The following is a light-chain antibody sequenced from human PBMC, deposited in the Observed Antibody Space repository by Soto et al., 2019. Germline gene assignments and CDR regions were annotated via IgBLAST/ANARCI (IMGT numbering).Light chain of an antibody. V-gene: IGKV2-24*01. CDR2: KIS. CDR3: MQATQFPQT. Sequence: DIVMTQTPLSSPVTLGQPAPISCKSSQSLVHSDGNTSLSWLQQRPGQPPRALIYKISNRFSGGPDRFSGSGAGTDFTLKISTVEAKDVGVYYCMQATQFPQTFGQGTKVEIK. J-gene: IGKJ1*01. CDR1: QSLVHSDGNTS.